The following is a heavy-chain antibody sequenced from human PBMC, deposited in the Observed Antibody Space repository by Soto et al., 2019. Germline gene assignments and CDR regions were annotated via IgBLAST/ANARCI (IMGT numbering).Heavy chain of an antibody. J-gene: IGHJ4*02. D-gene: IGHD3-3*02. CDR2: IISSGDII. Sequence: EVQLVESGGGLVQPGGSLRLSCAASGFSFSSYSMNWVRQAPGKGLEWIAYIISSGDIIYYADSVKGRFTISRDNAKNSLYLQMNSLRDEDTAVYYCVAIIFGSKDWGQGTLVTVSS. CDR1: GFSFSSYS. CDR3: VAIIFGSKD. V-gene: IGHV3-48*02.